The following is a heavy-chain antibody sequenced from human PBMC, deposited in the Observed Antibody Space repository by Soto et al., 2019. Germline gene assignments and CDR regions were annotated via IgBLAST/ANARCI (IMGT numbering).Heavy chain of an antibody. J-gene: IGHJ4*02. D-gene: IGHD2-2*01. CDR3: AKAPAIILVPAAMGGDY. CDR1: GFTFSSYG. CDR2: ISYDGSNK. Sequence: QVQVVESGGGVVQPGRSLRLSCAASGFTFSSYGMHWVRQAPGKGLEWVAVISYDGSNKYYADSVKGRFTISRDNSKNTLYLQMNSLGAEDTAVYYCAKAPAIILVPAAMGGDYWGQGTLVTVSS. V-gene: IGHV3-30*18.